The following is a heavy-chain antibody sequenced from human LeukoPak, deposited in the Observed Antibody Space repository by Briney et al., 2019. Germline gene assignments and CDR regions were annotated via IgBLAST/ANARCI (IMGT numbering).Heavy chain of an antibody. CDR1: GYTFTGYA. D-gene: IGHD5-12*01. J-gene: IGHJ4*02. V-gene: IGHV1-2*02. CDR3: AKKVRGPSHPLDF. Sequence: ASVEVSCKASGYTFTGYAIHWVRQAPGQWLEWMGWINPEKRDTGYAHKFQGRVTMTSDTSISTAYMELSSLRSDDTAVYYCAKKVRGPSHPLDFWGQGTLVTVSS. CDR2: INPEKRDT.